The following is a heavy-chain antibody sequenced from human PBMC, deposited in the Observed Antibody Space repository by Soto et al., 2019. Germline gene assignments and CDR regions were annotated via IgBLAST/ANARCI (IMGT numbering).Heavy chain of an antibody. CDR2: ISGRGDNT. CDR1: GFTFSSYA. D-gene: IGHD6-13*01. J-gene: IGHJ4*02. V-gene: IGHV3-23*01. Sequence: SLRLSCAASGFTFSSYAMSWVRQAPGKGLEWVSAISGRGDNTYYADSVKGRFTISRDNSKNTLYLQMNSLRAEDTAVYYCAISRYSSSWYYFDYWGQGTLVTVSP. CDR3: AISRYSSSWYYFDY.